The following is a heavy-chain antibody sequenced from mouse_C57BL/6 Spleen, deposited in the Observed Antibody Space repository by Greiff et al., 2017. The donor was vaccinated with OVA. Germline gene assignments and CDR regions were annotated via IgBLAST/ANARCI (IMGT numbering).Heavy chain of an antibody. J-gene: IGHJ2*01. CDR2: INPGSGGT. V-gene: IGHV1-54*01. CDR3: ARSYGSSYMYFHY. D-gene: IGHD1-1*01. CDR1: GYAFTNYL. Sequence: QVQLQQSGAELVRPGTSVKVSCKASGYAFTNYLIEWVKQRPGQGLEWIGVINPGSGGTNYNEKFKGKATLTADKSSSTAYMQLSSLTSEDSAVYFCARSYGSSYMYFHYWGQGTTLTVSS.